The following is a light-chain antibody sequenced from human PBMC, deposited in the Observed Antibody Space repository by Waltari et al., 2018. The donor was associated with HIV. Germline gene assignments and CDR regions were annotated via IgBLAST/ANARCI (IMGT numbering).Light chain of an antibody. V-gene: IGKV1-5*03. CDR2: KAS. CDR3: QQYNSLPT. J-gene: IGKJ4*01. Sequence: DIRMTPSPSVLPASVGDRVSITCRASRSADKWVAWYQQKPGKAPRLLIHKASTLQNGVPSRFSGRGSGTEFTLTISSLQPDDFATYYCQQYNSLPTFGGGTEV. CDR1: RSADKW.